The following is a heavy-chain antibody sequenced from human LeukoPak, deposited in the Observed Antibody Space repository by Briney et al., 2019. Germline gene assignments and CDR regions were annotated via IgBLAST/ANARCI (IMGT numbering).Heavy chain of an antibody. J-gene: IGHJ4*02. D-gene: IGHD6-6*01. Sequence: SETLSLTCAVYGGSFSDHDWSWIRQPPGKGLEWIGEIKYRGSTSYNPSLKSRVTISRDTSKNQISLKLSSVTAADTAVYYCARGPLYSSSSFAYWGQGTLVTVSS. CDR2: IKYRGST. V-gene: IGHV4-34*01. CDR1: GGSFSDHD. CDR3: ARGPLYSSSSFAY.